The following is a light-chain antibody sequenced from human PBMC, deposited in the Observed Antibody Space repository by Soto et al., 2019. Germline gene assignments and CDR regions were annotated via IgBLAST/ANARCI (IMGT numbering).Light chain of an antibody. CDR1: QDIRGA. CDR2: DVS. CDR3: QQFNTEPIT. Sequence: AIQLTQSPSSLSASVGDRVTITCRASQDIRGALAWYQQKPGKPPKLLIFDVSSLQSGVPSRFSGSGSGTDFTLTISSLQAEDFATYYCQQFNTEPITFGQGTRLEIK. J-gene: IGKJ5*01. V-gene: IGKV1-13*02.